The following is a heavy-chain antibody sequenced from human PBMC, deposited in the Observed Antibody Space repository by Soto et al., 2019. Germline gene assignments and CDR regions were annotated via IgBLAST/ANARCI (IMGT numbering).Heavy chain of an antibody. CDR2: IKQDGSEK. CDR3: ARDSLDDSPAP. J-gene: IGHJ5*02. D-gene: IGHD3-16*01. Sequence: GGSLRLSCAASGFTFSSSWMSWVRQAPGKGLEWVANIKQDGSEKYYVDSVKGRFTISRDNAKNSLYLQMNSLRAEDTAVYYCARDSLDDSPAPWGQGTLVTVSS. CDR1: GFTFSSSW. V-gene: IGHV3-7*01.